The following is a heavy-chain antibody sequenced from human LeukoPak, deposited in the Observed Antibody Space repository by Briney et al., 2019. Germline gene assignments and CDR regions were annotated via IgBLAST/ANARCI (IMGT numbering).Heavy chain of an antibody. CDR2: IRYDGNNK. J-gene: IGHJ4*02. Sequence: SGGSLRLSCAASGVTFSNFGMNWVRQAPGKGLEWVAEIRYDGNNKYYAYSGKGRFSISKDNSRNTLYLEMNSLRAEDTAVYCCARNYYDSSAYYYFDDWGQGTLVTVS. V-gene: IGHV3-33*01. CDR3: ARNYYDSSAYYYFDD. D-gene: IGHD3-22*01. CDR1: GVTFSNFG.